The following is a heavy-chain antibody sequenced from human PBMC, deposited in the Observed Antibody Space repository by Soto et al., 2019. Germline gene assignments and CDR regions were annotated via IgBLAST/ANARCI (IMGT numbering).Heavy chain of an antibody. V-gene: IGHV3-23*01. Sequence: GGSLRLSCAAPGFTFSRYAMSWVGQAPGKGLEWVSAISGSGGSTYYADSVKGRFTISRDNSKNTLYLQMNSLRAEDTAVYYCAKLQTTVTTFDAFDIWGQGTMVTVSS. CDR1: GFTFSRYA. J-gene: IGHJ3*02. D-gene: IGHD4-17*01. CDR2: ISGSGGST. CDR3: AKLQTTVTTFDAFDI.